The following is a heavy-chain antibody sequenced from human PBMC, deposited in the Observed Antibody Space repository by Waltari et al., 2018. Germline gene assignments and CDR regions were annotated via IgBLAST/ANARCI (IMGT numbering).Heavy chain of an antibody. Sequence: QVQLQQWGAGLLKPSETLSLTCAVYGGSFSGYYWSWIRQPPGKGLEWIGEINHSGSTNYNPSLKSRVTISVDTSKNQFSLKLSSVTAADTAVYYCALRWHCSSTSCYTRGNWFDPWGQGTLVTVSS. V-gene: IGHV4-34*01. D-gene: IGHD2-2*02. J-gene: IGHJ5*02. CDR3: ALRWHCSSTSCYTRGNWFDP. CDR2: INHSGST. CDR1: GGSFSGYY.